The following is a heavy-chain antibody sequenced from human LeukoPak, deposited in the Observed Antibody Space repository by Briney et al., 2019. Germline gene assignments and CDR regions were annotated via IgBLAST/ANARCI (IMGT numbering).Heavy chain of an antibody. D-gene: IGHD3-22*01. J-gene: IGHJ6*03. CDR3: ARDQTVRDSSSYHPQGHYYDMDV. Sequence: PSETLSLTCTVSGGSISSYYWSWIRQPAGKGLEWIGRIYTSGSTNYNPSLKSRVTMSVDTSKNQFSLKLSSVTAARTVVYCSARDQTVRDSSSYHPQGHYYDMDVWGKGTTVTVSS. CDR1: GGSISSYY. CDR2: IYTSGST. V-gene: IGHV4-4*07.